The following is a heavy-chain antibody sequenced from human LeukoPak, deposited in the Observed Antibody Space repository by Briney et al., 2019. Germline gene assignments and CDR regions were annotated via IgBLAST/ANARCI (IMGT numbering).Heavy chain of an antibody. Sequence: SVKVSCKASGGTFSSYAISWVRQAPGQGLEWMGGIIPIFGTANYAQKFQGRVTITADESTSTAYMELSRLRSDDMAVYYCVRDRKGMPAIHWGQGTLVTVSS. D-gene: IGHD2-2*01. CDR1: GGTFSSYA. J-gene: IGHJ4*02. CDR3: VRDRKGMPAIH. V-gene: IGHV1-69*13. CDR2: IIPIFGTA.